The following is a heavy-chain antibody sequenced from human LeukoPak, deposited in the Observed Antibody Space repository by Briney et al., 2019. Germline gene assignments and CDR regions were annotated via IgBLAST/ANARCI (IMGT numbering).Heavy chain of an antibody. D-gene: IGHD3-10*01. CDR3: AWSPWGLWFGESNYYFDY. CDR2: IKQDGSEK. CDR1: GFTFSSYW. J-gene: IGHJ4*02. V-gene: IGHV3-7*01. Sequence: GGSLRLSCAASGFTFSSYWMSWVRQAPGKGLEWVANIKQDGSEKYYVDSAKGRFTISRDNAKNSLYLQMNSLRAEDTAVYYCAWSPWGLWFGESNYYFDYWGQGTLVTVSS.